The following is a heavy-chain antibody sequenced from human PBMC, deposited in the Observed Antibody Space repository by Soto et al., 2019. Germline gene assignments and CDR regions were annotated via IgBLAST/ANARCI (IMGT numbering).Heavy chain of an antibody. CDR1: GGTFRNYP. CDR3: ARRPLVVFNYFES. Sequence: QVQLVQSGTEVKKPGSSVKVSCKASGGTFRNYPINWVRQAPGQGLEWMGSIFPLTDIPDSAQNFQARLTTSAEQSQSPAYMDLGSVISDDTAMYFCARRPLVVFNYFESWGQGTLVTVSS. CDR2: IFPLTDIP. V-gene: IGHV1-69*02. J-gene: IGHJ4*02.